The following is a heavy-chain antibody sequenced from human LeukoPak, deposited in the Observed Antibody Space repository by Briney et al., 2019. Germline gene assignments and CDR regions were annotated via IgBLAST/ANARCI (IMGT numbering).Heavy chain of an antibody. J-gene: IGHJ6*02. Sequence: SETLSLTCTVSGGSISSGDYYWSWIRQPPGKGLEWIGYIYHSGSTYYNPSLKSRVTISVDRSKNQFSLKLSSVTAADTAVYYCARGYSGYDSGYYYGMDVWGQGTTVTVSS. D-gene: IGHD5-12*01. CDR2: IYHSGST. CDR3: ARGYSGYDSGYYYGMDV. V-gene: IGHV4-30-2*01. CDR1: GGSISSGDYY.